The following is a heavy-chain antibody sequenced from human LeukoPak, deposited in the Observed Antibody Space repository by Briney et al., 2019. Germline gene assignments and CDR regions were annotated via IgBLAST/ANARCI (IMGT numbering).Heavy chain of an antibody. V-gene: IGHV1-46*01. CDR3: ARDGTVVVPAAISTYNWFDP. D-gene: IGHD2-2*02. CDR1: GGTFTSYY. Sequence: ASVKVSCKASGGTFTSYYMHWVRQAPGQGLEWMGIINPSGGSTSYAQKFQGRVTMTRDTSTSTVYMELSSLRSEDTAVYYCARDGTVVVPAAISTYNWFDPWGQGTLVTVSS. CDR2: INPSGGST. J-gene: IGHJ5*02.